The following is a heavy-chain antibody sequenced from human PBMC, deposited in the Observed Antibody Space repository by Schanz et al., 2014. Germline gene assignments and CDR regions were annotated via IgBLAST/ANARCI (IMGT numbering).Heavy chain of an antibody. Sequence: QVQLLQSGAEVKKPGASMKVSCKASGYTFTTYYMLWVRQAPGQGLEWMGRIIPIHGIVNYAQKFQGRVTNTADKSTSTAYMDLSSLRPEDTAVYYCARGRGCTGGSCYSWFDLWGQGTLVTVAS. CDR2: IIPIHGIV. J-gene: IGHJ5*02. CDR1: GYTFTTYY. V-gene: IGHV1-69*09. D-gene: IGHD2-15*01. CDR3: ARGRGCTGGSCYSWFDL.